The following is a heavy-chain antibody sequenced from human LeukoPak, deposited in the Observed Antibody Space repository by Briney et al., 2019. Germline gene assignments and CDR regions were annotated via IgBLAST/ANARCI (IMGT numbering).Heavy chain of an antibody. CDR2: ISGSGGST. J-gene: IGHJ4*02. V-gene: IGHV3-23*01. Sequence: GGSLRLSCAASGFTFSSYAMSWVRQAPGKGREWVSAISGSGGSTYYADSVKGRFTISRDNSKNTLYLQMNSLRAEDTAVYYCAKVVLRYYDSSGYSHWGQGTLVTVSS. D-gene: IGHD3-22*01. CDR1: GFTFSSYA. CDR3: AKVVLRYYDSSGYSH.